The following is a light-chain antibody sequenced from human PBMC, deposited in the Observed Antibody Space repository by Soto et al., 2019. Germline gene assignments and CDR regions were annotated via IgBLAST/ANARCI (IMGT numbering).Light chain of an antibody. CDR3: AAWDDSLTGRV. CDR2: KNN. Sequence: QAVVTQPPSASGTPGQRVTISCSGSSSNIGSNYVYWYQQLPGTAPKLLIYKNNQRPSGVPDRFSASKSGTSASLAISGLRSEDEADYYCAAWDDSLTGRVFGGGTQLTVL. J-gene: IGLJ3*02. CDR1: SSNIGSNY. V-gene: IGLV1-47*01.